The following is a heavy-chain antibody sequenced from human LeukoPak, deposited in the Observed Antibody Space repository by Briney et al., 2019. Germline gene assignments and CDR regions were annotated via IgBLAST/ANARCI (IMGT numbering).Heavy chain of an antibody. J-gene: IGHJ4*02. CDR1: GFTFSSYG. V-gene: IGHV3-30*02. CDR2: IRYDGSNN. Sequence: GGSLRLSCAASGFTFSSYGMHWVRQPPGKGLEWVAFIRYDGSNNYYADSVKGRFTISRDNSKNTLYLQMNSLRAEDTAVYSCAKDQWLVLDYWGQGTLVTVSS. CDR3: AKDQWLVLDY. D-gene: IGHD6-19*01.